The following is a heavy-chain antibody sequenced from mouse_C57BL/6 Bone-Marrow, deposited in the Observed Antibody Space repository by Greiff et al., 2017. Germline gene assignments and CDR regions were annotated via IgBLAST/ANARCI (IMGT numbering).Heavy chain of an antibody. D-gene: IGHD1-1*01. CDR1: GYTFTSYD. CDR2: IYPRDGST. J-gene: IGHJ3*01. CDR3: ARRDYGSRTWFAY. V-gene: IGHV1-85*01. Sequence: QVQLQQSGPELVKPGASVKLSCKASGYTFTSYDINWVKQRPGQGLERIGWIYPRDGSTKYNEKFKGKATLTVDTSSSTAYMELHSLTSEDSAVYFCARRDYGSRTWFAYWGQGTLVTVSA.